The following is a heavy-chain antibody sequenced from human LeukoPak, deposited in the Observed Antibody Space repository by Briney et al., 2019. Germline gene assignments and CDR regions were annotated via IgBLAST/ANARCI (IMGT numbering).Heavy chain of an antibody. Sequence: PGGSLRLSCAASGFTFNHFAIHWVRQARGKGLEWVAVISYDGINNYYADSVKGRFTISRDNSKNTVYLQMNSLRPEDTALYYCARPLLSYFYYYMDVWGRGTTVTVSS. D-gene: IGHD2/OR15-2a*01. CDR2: ISYDGINN. CDR1: GFTFNHFA. V-gene: IGHV3-30*04. CDR3: ARPLLSYFYYYMDV. J-gene: IGHJ6*03.